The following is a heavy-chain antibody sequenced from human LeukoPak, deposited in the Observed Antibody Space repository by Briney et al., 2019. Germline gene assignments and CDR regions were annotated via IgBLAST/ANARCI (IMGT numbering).Heavy chain of an antibody. CDR1: GFTFSSYA. CDR3: AREWIQLWPGHFDY. V-gene: IGHV3-30*04. J-gene: IGHJ4*02. CDR2: ISYDGSNK. D-gene: IGHD5-18*01. Sequence: GGSLRLSRAASGFTFSSYAMHWVRQAPGKGLEWVAVISYDGSNKYYADSVKGRFTISRDNSKNTLYLQMNSLRAEDTAVYYCAREWIQLWPGHFDYWGQGTLVTVSS.